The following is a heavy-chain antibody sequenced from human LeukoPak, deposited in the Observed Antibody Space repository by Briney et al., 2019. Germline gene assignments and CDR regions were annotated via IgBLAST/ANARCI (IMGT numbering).Heavy chain of an antibody. CDR1: GFTVDSNY. D-gene: IGHD3-22*01. J-gene: IGHJ4*02. CDR3: ARGDDSGYYDYFDY. CDR2: IYTGGNT. Sequence: GGSLRLSCAASGFTVDSNYLSWVRQAPGKGLEWVSTIYTGGNTYYAASVKGRYTISRDFSKNTVFLHMNSLRAEDTAMYYCARGDDSGYYDYFDYWGQGALVTVSS. V-gene: IGHV3-53*01.